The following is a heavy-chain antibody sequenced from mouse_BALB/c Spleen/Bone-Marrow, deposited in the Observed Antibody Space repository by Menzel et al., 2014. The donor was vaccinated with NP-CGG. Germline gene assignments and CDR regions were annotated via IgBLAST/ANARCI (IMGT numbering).Heavy chain of an antibody. CDR2: ISSGGSYT. Sequence: EVMLVESGGGLVKPGGSLKLSCAASGFTFSSYAMSWVRQTPEKRLEWVATISSGGSYTYYPDSVKERFTISRDNAKNPLYLQMSSLRSEDTAMYYCARHGITRLLDYWGQGTTLTVSS. V-gene: IGHV5-9-1*01. J-gene: IGHJ2*01. CDR1: GFTFSSYA. CDR3: ARHGITRLLDY. D-gene: IGHD2-4*01.